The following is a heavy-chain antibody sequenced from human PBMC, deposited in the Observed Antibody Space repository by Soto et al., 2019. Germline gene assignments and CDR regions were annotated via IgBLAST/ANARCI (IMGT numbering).Heavy chain of an antibody. CDR1: GGSFSGYY. Sequence: QVQLQQWGAGLLKPSETLSLTCAVYGGSFSGYYWSWIRQPPGKGLEWIGEINHSGSTNYNPSLKSRVTISVDTSKNQFSLKLSSVTAADTAVYYCARGPRRLGIGRAFDIWGQGTMVTVSS. V-gene: IGHV4-34*01. J-gene: IGHJ3*02. CDR2: INHSGST. CDR3: ARGPRRLGIGRAFDI. D-gene: IGHD7-27*01.